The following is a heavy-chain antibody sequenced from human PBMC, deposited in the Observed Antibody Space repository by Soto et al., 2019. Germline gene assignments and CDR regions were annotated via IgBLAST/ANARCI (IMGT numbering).Heavy chain of an antibody. D-gene: IGHD3-3*01. CDR1: EFTVSSNY. Sequence: EVQLVESGGGLIQPGGSLRVSCAASEFTVSSNYMTWVRQAPGKGLEWVSVIDTAGRANYAESVKGRFTNSRDNSKNTLYLHMNSLRVEDTAVYYCARGATYYDFWSGHYTSYTYYGMDVLGQGTTVTVS. CDR2: IDTAGRA. J-gene: IGHJ6*02. CDR3: ARGATYYDFWSGHYTSYTYYGMDV. V-gene: IGHV3-53*01.